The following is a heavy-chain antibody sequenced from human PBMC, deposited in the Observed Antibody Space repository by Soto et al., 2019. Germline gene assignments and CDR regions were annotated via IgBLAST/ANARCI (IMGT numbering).Heavy chain of an antibody. D-gene: IGHD2-2*01. CDR1: GFMFSSFA. Sequence: LRLSCAGSGFMFSSFAMTWVRQAPGKGLEWVSTTRSNGEHTYYADSVRGRFTVSRDNSKNTLFLEMSSLRAEDSAIYYCAKDSKSVSVSAARVYGMDVWGQGTTVTVSS. CDR3: AKDSKSVSVSAARVYGMDV. J-gene: IGHJ6*02. CDR2: TRSNGEHT. V-gene: IGHV3-23*01.